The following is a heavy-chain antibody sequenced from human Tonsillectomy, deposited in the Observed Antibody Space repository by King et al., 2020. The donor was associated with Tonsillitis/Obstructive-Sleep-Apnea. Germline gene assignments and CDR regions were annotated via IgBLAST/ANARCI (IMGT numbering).Heavy chain of an antibody. CDR2: ISWNSGTI. D-gene: IGHD6-13*01. J-gene: IGHJ6*03. V-gene: IGHV3-9*01. CDR3: AKDTVAAAGGNYDYYHYMDV. Sequence: VQLVESGGGLVQPGRSLRLSCAASGFSFDDYAMHWVRQVPGKGLEWVSGISWNSGTINYADSVKGRFTISRDNAKNSLYLQMKNLRAEDTALYFCAKDTVAAAGGNYDYYHYMDVWGKGTTVTVSS. CDR1: GFSFDDYA.